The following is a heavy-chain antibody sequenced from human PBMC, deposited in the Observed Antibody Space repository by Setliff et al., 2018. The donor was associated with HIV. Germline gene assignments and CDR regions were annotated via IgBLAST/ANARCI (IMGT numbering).Heavy chain of an antibody. V-gene: IGHV3-33*08. CDR3: ARHVRLNTEFRLYYYYIDF. CDR1: GFTFSYYW. J-gene: IGHJ6*03. D-gene: IGHD2-8*01. CDR2: IWYDGSNK. Sequence: PGGSLRLSCEASGFTFSYYWMTWVRKAPGKGLEWVAVIWYDGSNKYYTDSVKGRFNISRDNSKNTLYLQMNSLRAEDTAVYYCARHVRLNTEFRLYYYYIDFWGKGTTVTVSS.